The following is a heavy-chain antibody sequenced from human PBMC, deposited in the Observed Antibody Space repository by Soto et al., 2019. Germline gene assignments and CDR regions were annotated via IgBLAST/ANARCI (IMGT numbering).Heavy chain of an antibody. J-gene: IGHJ4*02. CDR1: GYTFTNHG. CDR3: ARDLYPLAYYFDF. Sequence: WASVKVSCKASGYTFTNHGISWVRQAPGQVLEWLGWISGHNGNTKYAQRLKGRVTMTADTSTSTAYMELRSLRSDDTAVYYCARDLYPLAYYFDFWGQGTLVTVS. CDR2: ISGHNGNT. V-gene: IGHV1-18*04. D-gene: IGHD2-8*01.